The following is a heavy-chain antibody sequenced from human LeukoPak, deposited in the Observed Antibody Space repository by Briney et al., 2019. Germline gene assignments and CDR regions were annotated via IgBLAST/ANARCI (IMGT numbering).Heavy chain of an antibody. V-gene: IGHV1-8*01. J-gene: IGHJ4*02. Sequence: ASVKVSCKASGYTFTSYDINWVRQATGQGLEWMGWMNPNSGNTGYAQKFQGRVTMTRSTSISTAYMELSSLRSEDTAVYYCARRGHDYGGSYYFDYWGQGTLVTVSS. CDR3: ARRGHDYGGSYYFDY. CDR2: MNPNSGNT. D-gene: IGHD4-23*01. CDR1: GYTFTSYD.